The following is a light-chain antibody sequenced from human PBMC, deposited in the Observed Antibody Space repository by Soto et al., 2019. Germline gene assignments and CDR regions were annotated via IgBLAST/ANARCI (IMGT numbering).Light chain of an antibody. CDR3: QQYDSSPRT. V-gene: IGKV3-20*01. CDR1: QSLSSRN. J-gene: IGKJ1*01. CDR2: GVS. Sequence: ELVLTQSPGTLSLSPGERATLSCRASQSLSSRNLAWYQQKPGQAPRPLIYGVSSRATGIPDRFSCSGSGTDFTLTISRLEPEDFAVYYCQQYDSSPRTFGQGTKVEIK.